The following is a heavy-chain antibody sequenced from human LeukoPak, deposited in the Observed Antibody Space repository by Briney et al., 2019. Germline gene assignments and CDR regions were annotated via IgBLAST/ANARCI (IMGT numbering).Heavy chain of an antibody. D-gene: IGHD2-15*01. CDR2: IRSKPSGYTT. Sequence: GGSLRLSCAASGFDFSGFYMHWVRQAAGRGLEWVGLIRSKPSGYTTVYAASLKGRFTISRDDSKNTAYLRMNSLEAEDTAVYYCTRQDCSGGSCSNADYWGQGTLVTVSS. J-gene: IGHJ4*02. V-gene: IGHV3-73*01. CDR3: TRQDCSGGSCSNADY. CDR1: GFDFSGFY.